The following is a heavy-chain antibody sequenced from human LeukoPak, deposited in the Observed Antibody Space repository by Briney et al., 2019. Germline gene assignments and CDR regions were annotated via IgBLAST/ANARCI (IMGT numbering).Heavy chain of an antibody. Sequence: PGGSLRLSCAASGFTFTTYSMNWVRQAPGKGLEWISYISSSSSTIYYADSVKGRFTISRDNGENSLYLQMNSLRAEDTAVYYCARDPEDYLDYWGQGTLVTVSS. J-gene: IGHJ4*02. CDR2: ISSSSSTI. CDR3: ARDPEDYLDY. V-gene: IGHV3-48*01. CDR1: GFTFTTYS.